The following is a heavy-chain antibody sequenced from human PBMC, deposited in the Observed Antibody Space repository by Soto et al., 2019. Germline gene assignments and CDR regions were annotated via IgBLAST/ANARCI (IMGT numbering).Heavy chain of an antibody. CDR1: GGSISSSSYY. CDR2: IYYSGST. Sequence: QLQLQESGPGLVKPSETLSLTCTVSGGSISSSSYYWGWIRQPPGKGLEWIGSIYYSGSTYYNPSLKSRVTIPVDTSKNQFSLKLSFVTAADTAVYYCARRRAYYYDSSGYYVDWGQGTLVTVSS. CDR3: ARRRAYYYDSSGYYVD. J-gene: IGHJ4*02. D-gene: IGHD3-22*01. V-gene: IGHV4-39*01.